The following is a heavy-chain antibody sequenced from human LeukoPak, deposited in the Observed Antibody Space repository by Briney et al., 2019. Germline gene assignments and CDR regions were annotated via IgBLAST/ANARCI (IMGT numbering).Heavy chain of an antibody. CDR1: GLTFRNYG. J-gene: IGHJ6*02. CDR3: ARPLRFYHFYYGLDV. CDR2: IWYDASEK. D-gene: IGHD5/OR15-5a*01. V-gene: IGHV3-33*01. Sequence: GGSLRLSCAASGLTFRNYGMHWVRQAPGKGLEWVAVIWYDASEKYYLDSVEGRFTISRDNSKNTLNLQMNSLTTEDTAVYYCARPLRFYHFYYGLDVWGQGTTVTVSS.